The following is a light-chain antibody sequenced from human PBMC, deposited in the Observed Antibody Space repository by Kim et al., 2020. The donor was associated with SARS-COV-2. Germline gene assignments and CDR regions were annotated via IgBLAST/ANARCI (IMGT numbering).Light chain of an antibody. CDR3: QQDYNLLT. V-gene: IGKV3D-7*01. CDR2: GAS. J-gene: IGKJ4*01. CDR1: QGVSSSY. Sequence: PGERVTLSCRASQGVSSSYLTWYQQKPGQAPRLLIYGASSRATGIPARFSGSGSGTDFTLTISSLQPEDFAVYYCQQDYNLLTFGGGTKVDI.